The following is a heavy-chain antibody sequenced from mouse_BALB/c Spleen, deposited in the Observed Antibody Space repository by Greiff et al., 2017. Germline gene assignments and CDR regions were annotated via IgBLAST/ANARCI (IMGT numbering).Heavy chain of an antibody. CDR2: ISYSGST. D-gene: IGHD2-4*01. CDR1: GYSITSDYA. J-gene: IGHJ4*01. V-gene: IGHV3-2*02. CDR3: ARCDYLYAMDY. Sequence: EVQLVESGPGLVKPSQSLSLTCTVTGYSITSDYAWNWIRQFPGNKLEWMGYISYSGSTSYNPSLKSRISITRDTSKNQFFLQLNSVTTEDTATYYCARCDYLYAMDYWGQGTSVTVSS.